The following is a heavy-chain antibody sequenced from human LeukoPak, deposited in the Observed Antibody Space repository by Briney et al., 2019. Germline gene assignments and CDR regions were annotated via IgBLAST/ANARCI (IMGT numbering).Heavy chain of an antibody. V-gene: IGHV4-4*02. CDR2: IYHSGST. J-gene: IGHJ3*02. Sequence: SGTLSRTCAVSGGSISSSNWWSWVRQPPGKGLEWIGEIYHSGSTNYNPSLKSRVTISVDKSKNQFSLKLSSVTAADTAVYYCAHTEYYYDSSGYSDAFDIWGQGTMVTVSS. CDR3: AHTEYYYDSSGYSDAFDI. CDR1: GGSISSSNW. D-gene: IGHD3-22*01.